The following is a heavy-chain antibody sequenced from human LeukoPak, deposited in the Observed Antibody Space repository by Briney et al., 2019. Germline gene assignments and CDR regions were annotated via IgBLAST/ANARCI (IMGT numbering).Heavy chain of an antibody. J-gene: IGHJ4*02. CDR2: ISGSGGST. D-gene: IGHD3-10*01. CDR3: ARDYLLLWFGELQYYFDY. V-gene: IGHV3-23*01. CDR1: GFTFSSYA. Sequence: GGSLRLSCAASGFTFSSYAMSWVRQAPGKGLEWVSAISGSGGSTYYADSVKGRFTISRDNSKSTLYLQMNSLRAEDTAVYYCARDYLLLWFGELQYYFDYWGQGTLVTVSS.